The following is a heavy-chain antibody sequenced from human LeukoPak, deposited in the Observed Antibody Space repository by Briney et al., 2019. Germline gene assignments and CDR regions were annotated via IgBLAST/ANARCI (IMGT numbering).Heavy chain of an antibody. CDR2: IYYSGIT. D-gene: IGHD3-22*01. CDR3: ARLHYDSSGYYYFDY. Sequence: ASGTLSLTCTVSGGSISSDYWSWIRQPPGKGLEWTGYIYYSGITNYNPSLKSRVTISVDTSKNQFSLKLSSVTAADTAVYYCARLHYDSSGYYYFDYWGQGTLVTVSS. CDR1: GGSISSDY. J-gene: IGHJ4*02. V-gene: IGHV4-59*08.